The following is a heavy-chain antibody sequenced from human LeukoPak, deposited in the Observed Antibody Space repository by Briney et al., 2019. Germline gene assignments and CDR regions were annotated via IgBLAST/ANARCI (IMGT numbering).Heavy chain of an antibody. CDR1: GFTFSSYA. J-gene: IGHJ4*02. CDR2: ISYDGSNK. CDR3: ARTSYGDFQYYFDY. V-gene: IGHV3-30-3*01. Sequence: GGSLRLSCAASGFTFSSYAMHWVRQAPGKGRRGGAVISYDGSNKYYADSVKGRFTISRDNSKNTLYLQMNSLRAEDTAVYYCARTSYGDFQYYFDYWGQGTLVTVSS. D-gene: IGHD4-17*01.